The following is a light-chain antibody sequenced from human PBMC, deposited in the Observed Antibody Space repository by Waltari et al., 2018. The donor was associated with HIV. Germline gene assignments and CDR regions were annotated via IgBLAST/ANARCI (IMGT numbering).Light chain of an antibody. CDR2: TAS. J-gene: IGKJ3*01. CDR3: QQLKTYPLT. CDR1: QAITYS. V-gene: IGKV1-9*01. Sequence: DIQLTQSPSFLSASVGDRVTVTCRASQAITYSLVWYQQKPGKAPKLLMDTASTLQSGVPSRFSGSGSETEFTLTINSLQPEDFATYYCQQLKTYPLTFGPGTTVDIQ.